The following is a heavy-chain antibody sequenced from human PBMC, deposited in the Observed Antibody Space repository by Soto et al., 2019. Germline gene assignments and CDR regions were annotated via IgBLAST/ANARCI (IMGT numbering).Heavy chain of an antibody. V-gene: IGHV3-30-3*01. CDR2: ISYDGSGK. D-gene: IGHD1-7*01. CDR3: ANSALEVPTY. Sequence: QVQLVESGGGVVHLGRSLRLSCAASGFSFSDYAMHWLRQAPGKGLEWVAAISYDGSGKYFADSVKGRFTISRDNSKSTLYLQMDSLRAEDAAVYYCANSALEVPTYWGQGTLVTVSS. CDR1: GFSFSDYA. J-gene: IGHJ4*02.